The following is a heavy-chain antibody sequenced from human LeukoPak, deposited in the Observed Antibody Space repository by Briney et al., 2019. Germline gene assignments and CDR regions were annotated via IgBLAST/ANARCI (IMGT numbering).Heavy chain of an antibody. CDR3: AKERGGYSSGWTDY. J-gene: IGHJ4*02. CDR1: GFTFSSYA. V-gene: IGHV3-23*01. CDR2: ISGSGGST. D-gene: IGHD6-19*01. Sequence: PGGSLILSCAASGFTFSSYAMSWVRPAPGEGLEWVSAISGSGGSTYYADSVKGRFTISRDNSKNTLYLQMNSLRAEDTAVYYCAKERGGYSSGWTDYWGQGTLVTDSS.